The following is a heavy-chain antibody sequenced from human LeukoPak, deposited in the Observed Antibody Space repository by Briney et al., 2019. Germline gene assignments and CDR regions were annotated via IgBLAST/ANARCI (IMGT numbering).Heavy chain of an antibody. D-gene: IGHD6-13*01. J-gene: IGHJ4*02. CDR2: ISYDGSNK. CDR1: GFTFSSYG. V-gene: IGHV3-30*18. CDR3: AKEKFLEQLGQFDY. Sequence: PGGSLRLSCAAPGFTFSSYGMDWVRQAPGKGLEWVAVISYDGSNKYYADSVKGRFTISRDNSKTQLSLQINSLEVEDTAVYYCAKEKFLEQLGQFDYWGQGTLVTVSS.